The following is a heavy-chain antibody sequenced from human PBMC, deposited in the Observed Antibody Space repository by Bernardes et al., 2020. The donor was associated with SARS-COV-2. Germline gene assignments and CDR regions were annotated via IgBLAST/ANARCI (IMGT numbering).Heavy chain of an antibody. D-gene: IGHD6-19*01. J-gene: IGHJ4*02. CDR2: ISYDGSQK. CDR3: AIGAVAGTESFGF. Sequence: GGSLRLSCAGSGFTFSNYGMHWFRQAPGKGLEWVATISYDGSQKKYAASVKGRFTISRDNSKNTLFLQMNSLRAEDTAVHFCAIGAVAGTESFGFWGQGALVTVSS. V-gene: IGHV3-30*03. CDR1: GFTFSNYG.